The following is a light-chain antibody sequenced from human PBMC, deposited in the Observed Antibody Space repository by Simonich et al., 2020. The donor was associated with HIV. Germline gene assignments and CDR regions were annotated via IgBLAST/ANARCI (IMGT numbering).Light chain of an antibody. J-gene: IGKJ1*01. CDR2: KAS. Sequence: DIQMNQSPSTLSASVGDRVTITCRASQSIVTWLACYQQKPGKAPKLLIYKASSLESGVPSTFSCSGSGTEFTLTISSLQPDDFATYYCQQYNSHFPTFGQGTKVEIK. CDR1: QSIVTW. CDR3: QQYNSHFPT. V-gene: IGKV1-5*03.